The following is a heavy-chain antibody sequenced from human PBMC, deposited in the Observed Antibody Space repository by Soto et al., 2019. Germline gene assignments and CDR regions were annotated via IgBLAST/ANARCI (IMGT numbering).Heavy chain of an antibody. V-gene: IGHV3-48*02. Sequence: EVQLVESGGDLVQPGGSLRLSCAASGFTFSSYSMNWVRQAPGKGLEWVSYISSSSSTIYYADSVKGRFTISRDNAKNSLYLQMNSLRDEDTAVYYCARDLVGIAAAGIFDYWGQGTLFTVSS. CDR1: GFTFSSYS. CDR2: ISSSSSTI. D-gene: IGHD6-13*01. J-gene: IGHJ4*02. CDR3: ARDLVGIAAAGIFDY.